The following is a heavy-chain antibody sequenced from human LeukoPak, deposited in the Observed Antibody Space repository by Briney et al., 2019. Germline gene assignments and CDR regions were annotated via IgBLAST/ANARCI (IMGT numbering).Heavy chain of an antibody. Sequence: PGRSLRLSCAASGFTFSSYGMHWVRRAPGKGLEWVAFIWYDGSNKYYTDSVKGRFTISRDNSKNTLYLQMNSLRAEDTAVYYCAKDYDYVWGSYRSKFDYWGQGTLVTVSS. CDR3: AKDYDYVWGSYRSKFDY. J-gene: IGHJ4*02. CDR1: GFTFSSYG. V-gene: IGHV3-33*06. D-gene: IGHD3-16*02. CDR2: IWYDGSNK.